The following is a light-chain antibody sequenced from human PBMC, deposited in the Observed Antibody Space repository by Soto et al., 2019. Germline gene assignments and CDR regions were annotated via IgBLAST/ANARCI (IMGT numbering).Light chain of an antibody. V-gene: IGKV3-11*01. Sequence: EVVLTQSPATLSLAPGDGASLSCRASQSVSHALAWYQQKPGQAPRLLIHDASSRATGIPARFSGSGSETDFTLTISSLEPEDSAVYYCQQRSHWPPITFGGGTKVDIK. CDR2: DAS. J-gene: IGKJ4*01. CDR1: QSVSHA. CDR3: QQRSHWPPIT.